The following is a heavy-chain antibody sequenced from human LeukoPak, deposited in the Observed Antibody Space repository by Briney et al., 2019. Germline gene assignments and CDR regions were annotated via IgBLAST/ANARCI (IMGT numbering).Heavy chain of an antibody. D-gene: IGHD1-26*01. CDR2: ISGSGASA. CDR1: GGSISSTN. CDR3: AKDVGKWESLHFFDY. J-gene: IGHJ4*02. V-gene: IGHV3-23*01. Sequence: ETLSLTCAVSGGSISSTNWWSWVRQAPGKGLEWISGISGSGASAYYADSVKGRFTISRDDSRNTLYLQMNSLRGDDTAVYYCAKDVGKWESLHFFDYWGQGTLVTVSS.